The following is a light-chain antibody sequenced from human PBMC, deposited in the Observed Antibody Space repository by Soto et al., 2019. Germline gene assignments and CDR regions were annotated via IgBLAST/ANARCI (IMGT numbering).Light chain of an antibody. CDR1: QSVGDTY. J-gene: IGKJ1*01. CDR2: STS. Sequence: TMCLGTLGLSPGEGATLSCRASQSVGDTYLAWYQQKPGQAPRLLMYSTSIRATGIPDRFSGSGSGTDFTLTISRLDPEDFAVYYCQHYATAPMRTFGQGTKVDTK. CDR3: QHYATAPMRT. V-gene: IGKV3-20*01.